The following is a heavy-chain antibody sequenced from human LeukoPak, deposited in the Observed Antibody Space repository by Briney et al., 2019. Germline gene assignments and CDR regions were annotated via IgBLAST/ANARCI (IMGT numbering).Heavy chain of an antibody. CDR2: IYYSGST. J-gene: IGHJ6*03. CDR3: ARAARHYYGSGSRNQYYYYYYYMDV. V-gene: IGHV4-59*12. Sequence: SETLSLTCTVSGVSISSYYWSWIRQPPGKGLEWIGSIYYSGSTYYNPSLKSRVTISVDTSKNQFSLKLSSVTAAYTAVYYCARAARHYYGSGSRNQYYYYYYYMDVWGKGTTVTVSS. D-gene: IGHD3-10*01. CDR1: GVSISSYY.